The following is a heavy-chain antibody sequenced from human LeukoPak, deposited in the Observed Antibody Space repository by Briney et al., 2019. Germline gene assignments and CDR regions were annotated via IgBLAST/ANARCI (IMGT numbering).Heavy chain of an antibody. Sequence: GASVKVSCKASGYTFTGYYMHWVRQAPGQGLEWMRWINPNSGGTNYAQKFQGRVTMTRDTSISTAYMELSRLRSDDTAVYYCARDRPESAYYYDSSGFDYWGQGTLVTVSS. CDR3: ARDRPESAYYYDSSGFDY. CDR1: GYTFTGYY. V-gene: IGHV1-2*02. J-gene: IGHJ4*02. D-gene: IGHD3-22*01. CDR2: INPNSGGT.